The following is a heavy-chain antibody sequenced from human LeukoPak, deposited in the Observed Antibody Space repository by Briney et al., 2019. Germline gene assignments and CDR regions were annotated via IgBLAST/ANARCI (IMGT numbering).Heavy chain of an antibody. V-gene: IGHV4-39*07. CDR1: GGSITSSRYY. CDR3: ARDFVDPDYEDYSSSFRY. D-gene: IGHD6-6*01. CDR2: LYYSGST. Sequence: SETLSLTCTASGGSITSSRYYWGWIRQPPGKGLEWIVSLYYSGSTHYNPSLKSRVSISVDTSKNQVSLNLSSVTAADTAVYYCARDFVDPDYEDYSSSFRYWGRGTPVTVSS. J-gene: IGHJ4*02.